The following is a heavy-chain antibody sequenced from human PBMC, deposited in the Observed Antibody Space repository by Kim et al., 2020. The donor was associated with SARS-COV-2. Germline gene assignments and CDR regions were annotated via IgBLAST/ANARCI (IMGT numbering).Heavy chain of an antibody. CDR1: GGSISSGGYY. D-gene: IGHD1-26*01. J-gene: IGHJ1*01. CDR2: IYYSGST. CDR3: AREGGPAEYFQH. Sequence: SETLSLTCTVSGGSISSGGYYWSWIRQHPGKGLEWIGYIYYSGSTYYNPSLKSRVTISVDTSKNQFSLKLSSVTAADTAVYYCAREGGPAEYFQHWGQGTLVTVSS. V-gene: IGHV4-31*03.